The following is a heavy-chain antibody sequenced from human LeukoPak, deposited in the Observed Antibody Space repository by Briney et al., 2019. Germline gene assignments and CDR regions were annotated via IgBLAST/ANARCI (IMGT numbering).Heavy chain of an antibody. CDR2: IIPIFGTA. D-gene: IGHD2-2*01. J-gene: IGHJ5*02. CDR3: ARDGTVVVPDAKWYFGP. CDR1: GGTFSSYA. Sequence: SVKVSFKASGGTFSSYAMSWVRQAPGQGLEWMGRIIPIFGTANYAQKFQGRVTITTDESSSTAYMELSTLRSDDTAVYYWARDGTVVVPDAKWYFGPWGQGTLVTVSS. V-gene: IGHV1-69*05.